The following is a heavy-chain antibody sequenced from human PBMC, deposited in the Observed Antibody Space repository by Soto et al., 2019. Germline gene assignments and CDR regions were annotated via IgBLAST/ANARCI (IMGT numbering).Heavy chain of an antibody. D-gene: IGHD5-12*01. V-gene: IGHV1-18*01. CDR2: ISAYNGNT. Sequence: QVQLVQSGAEVKKPGASVKVSCKASGYTFTSYGISWVRQAPGQGLEWMGWISAYNGNTNYAQKLQGSVTMATNTPTSTAYMELRSLRSDDTAVYYCASRYDSYYYYYYGMDVWGQGTTVTVSS. J-gene: IGHJ6*02. CDR1: GYTFTSYG. CDR3: ASRYDSYYYYYYGMDV.